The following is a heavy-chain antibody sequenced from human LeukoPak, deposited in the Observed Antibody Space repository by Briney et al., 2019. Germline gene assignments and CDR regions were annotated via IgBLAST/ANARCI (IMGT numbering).Heavy chain of an antibody. D-gene: IGHD6-19*01. V-gene: IGHV1-2*02. Sequence: GASVKVSCKASGYTFTGYYMHWVRQAPGQGLEWMGWINPNSGGTNYAQKFQGRVTMTRDTSISTAYMELSRLRSDDTAVYYCARDMVAVAPGAFDIWGQGTMVTVSS. CDR2: INPNSGGT. CDR3: ARDMVAVAPGAFDI. J-gene: IGHJ3*02. CDR1: GYTFTGYY.